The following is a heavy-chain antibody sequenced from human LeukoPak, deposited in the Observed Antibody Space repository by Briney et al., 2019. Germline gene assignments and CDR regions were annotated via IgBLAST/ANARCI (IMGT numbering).Heavy chain of an antibody. J-gene: IGHJ3*02. CDR3: ALLKGTDAFDI. CDR2: ITPFNGNT. V-gene: IGHV1-45*02. D-gene: IGHD3-10*01. CDR1: GYTFTRYA. Sequence: SVKVSCKVSGYTFTRYAMNWVRQAPGQALEWMGWITPFNGNTNYAQKFQDRVTITRDRSMSTAYMELSSLRSEDTAMYYCALLKGTDAFDIWGQGTMVTVSS.